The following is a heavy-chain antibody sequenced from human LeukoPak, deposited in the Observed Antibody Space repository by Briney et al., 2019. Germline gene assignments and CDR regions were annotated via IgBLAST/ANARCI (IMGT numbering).Heavy chain of an antibody. CDR3: AREGTARYYYYMDV. V-gene: IGHV3-21*04. D-gene: IGHD5-18*01. CDR2: ISTSSIYI. Sequence: GGSLRLSCAASGFNFSSYSMNWVRQAPGKGLEWVSSISTSSIYIYYADSVKGRFTISRDNAKNSLYLQMNSLRAEDTALYYCAREGTARYYYYMDVWGKGTTVTVSS. CDR1: GFNFSSYS. J-gene: IGHJ6*03.